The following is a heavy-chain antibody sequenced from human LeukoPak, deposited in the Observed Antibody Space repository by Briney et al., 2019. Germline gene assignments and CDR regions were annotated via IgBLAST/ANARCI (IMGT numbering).Heavy chain of an antibody. J-gene: IGHJ4*02. D-gene: IGHD3-10*01. V-gene: IGHV3-23*01. CDR1: GFTFSSYA. Sequence: GGSLRLSCAASGFTFSSYAMSWVRQAPGKGLEWVSAISGSGGSTYYADSVKGRFTISRDNSKNTLYLQMNSLRAEDTAVYYCAKDRVVRGVISYYFDYWGQGTLVTVS. CDR3: AKDRVVRGVISYYFDY. CDR2: ISGSGGST.